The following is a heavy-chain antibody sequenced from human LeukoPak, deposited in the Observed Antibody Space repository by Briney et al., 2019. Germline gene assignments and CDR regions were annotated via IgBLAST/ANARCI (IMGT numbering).Heavy chain of an antibody. V-gene: IGHV4-59*01. J-gene: IGHJ3*02. D-gene: IGHD1-1*01. CDR2: IYYSGST. Sequence: SEALSLTCTVSGGSISSYYWSWIRQPPGKGLEWIGYIYYSGSTNYNLSLKSRVTISVDTSKNQFSLKLSSVTAADTAVYYCARAVRRGAFDIWGQGTMVTVSS. CDR1: GGSISSYY. CDR3: ARAVRRGAFDI.